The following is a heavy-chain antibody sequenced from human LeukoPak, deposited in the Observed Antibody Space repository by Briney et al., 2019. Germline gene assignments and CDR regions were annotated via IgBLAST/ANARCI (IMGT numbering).Heavy chain of an antibody. CDR1: GFSFSSYT. CDR2: ISSSSSTI. CDR3: ARFAAGGSYYYYMDV. Sequence: GGSLRLSCVASGFSFSSYTMHWVRQAPGKGLEWVSYISSSSSTIYYADSVKGRFTISRDNAKNSLYLQMNSLRADDTAVYYCARFAAGGSYYYYMDVWGKGTTVTVSS. J-gene: IGHJ6*03. D-gene: IGHD6-25*01. V-gene: IGHV3-48*01.